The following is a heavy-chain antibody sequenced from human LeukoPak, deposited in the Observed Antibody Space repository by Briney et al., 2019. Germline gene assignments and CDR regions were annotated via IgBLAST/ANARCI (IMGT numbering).Heavy chain of an antibody. J-gene: IGHJ5*02. D-gene: IGHD6-13*01. CDR1: GGSFSGYY. CDR2: INHSGST. V-gene: IGHV4-34*01. Sequence: SETLSLTCAVYGGSFSGYYWSWLRQPPGKGLEWIGEINHSGSTNYNPSLKSRVTISVDTSKNQFSLKLSSVTAADAAVYYCARGQWRFSSSWSYNRFDPWGQGTLVTVSS. CDR3: ARGQWRFSSSWSYNRFDP.